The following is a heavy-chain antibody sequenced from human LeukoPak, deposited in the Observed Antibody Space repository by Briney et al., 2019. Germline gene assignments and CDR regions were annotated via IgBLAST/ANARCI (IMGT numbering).Heavy chain of an antibody. J-gene: IGHJ6*02. CDR2: ISSSSSYI. Sequence: GGSLRLSCAASGFTFSSYSMNWVRQAPGKGLEWVSSISSSSSYIYYADSVKGRFTISRDNAKNSLYLQMNSLRAEDTAVYYCARDLKTSWFGELLIRPANYYYYYGMDVWGQGTTVTVSS. V-gene: IGHV3-21*01. CDR3: ARDLKTSWFGELLIRPANYYYYYGMDV. CDR1: GFTFSSYS. D-gene: IGHD3-10*01.